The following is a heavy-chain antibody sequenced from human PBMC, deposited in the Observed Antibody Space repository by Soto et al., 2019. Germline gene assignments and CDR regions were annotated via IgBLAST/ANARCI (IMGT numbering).Heavy chain of an antibody. D-gene: IGHD6-19*01. CDR1: GFTFSSYS. CDR3: TTEYGYSSGQNDN. Sequence: PGGSLILSCAASGFTFSSYSMHWVRQAPGKGLEWVAVISYDGSNKYYADSVKGRFTISRDNSKNTLYLQMNSLRAEDTAVYYCTTEYGYSSGQNDNWGQGTLVTVSS. CDR2: ISYDGSNK. J-gene: IGHJ4*02. V-gene: IGHV3-30-3*01.